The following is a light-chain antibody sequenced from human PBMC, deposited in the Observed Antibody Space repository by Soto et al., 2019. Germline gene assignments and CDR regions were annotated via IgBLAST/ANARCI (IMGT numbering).Light chain of an antibody. Sequence: DIQMTQSPSSLAASVGDRVTISCRASQSMSNQLNWFQQKPGKAPKLLIYAASSLQRRVPSRFSVSGSGTDFTLTISSLQPEDFATYYCQQTYNSPPTFGHGTKVEIK. J-gene: IGKJ1*01. CDR2: AAS. V-gene: IGKV1-39*01. CDR3: QQTYNSPPT. CDR1: QSMSNQ.